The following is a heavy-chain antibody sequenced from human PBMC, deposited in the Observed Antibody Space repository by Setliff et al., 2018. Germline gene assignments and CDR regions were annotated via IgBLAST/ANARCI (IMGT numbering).Heavy chain of an antibody. J-gene: IGHJ4*02. V-gene: IGHV3-30*12. Sequence: GGSLRLSCAASGFTFSSYGMHWVRQAPGKGLEWVAVISYDGSNKYYADSVKGRFTISRDNSKNTLYLQMNSLRVEDTAIYYCARLDYGSPAEYWGQGTLVTVSS. CDR2: ISYDGSNK. D-gene: IGHD4-17*01. CDR1: GFTFSSYG. CDR3: ARLDYGSPAEY.